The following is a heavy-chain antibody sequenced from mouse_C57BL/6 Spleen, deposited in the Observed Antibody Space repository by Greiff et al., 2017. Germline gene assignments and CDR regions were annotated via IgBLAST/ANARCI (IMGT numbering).Heavy chain of an antibody. CDR1: GYSFTSYY. CDR3: ARGGTTVVAPYAMDY. CDR2: IYPGSGNT. J-gene: IGHJ4*01. Sequence: QVQLQQPGPELVKPGASVKISCKASGYSFTSYYIHWVKQRPGQGIEWIGWIYPGSGNTTYNEKFKGKATLTADTSSSTAYMQLSRLTSEDSAVYYCARGGTTVVAPYAMDYWGQGTSVTVSS. V-gene: IGHV1-66*01. D-gene: IGHD1-1*01.